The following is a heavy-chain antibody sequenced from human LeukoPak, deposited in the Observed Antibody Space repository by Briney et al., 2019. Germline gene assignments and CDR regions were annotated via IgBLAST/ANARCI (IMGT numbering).Heavy chain of an antibody. Sequence: VGSLRLSCAASGFIFTCYSMNWFRPAPGKGLEWVSYITITSDKIYYADSVKGRFTISRDNARNSLYLQMNSLRDEDTAVYSCAREAYWGSSGKGFDSWGQGTLVIVSS. CDR1: GFIFTCYS. V-gene: IGHV3-48*02. J-gene: IGHJ4*02. D-gene: IGHD4-23*01. CDR2: ITITSDKI. CDR3: AREAYWGSSGKGFDS.